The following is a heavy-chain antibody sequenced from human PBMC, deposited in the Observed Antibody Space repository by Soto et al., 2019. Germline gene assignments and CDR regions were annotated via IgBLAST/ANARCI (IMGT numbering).Heavy chain of an antibody. CDR3: ARVNCICGICYFDY. CDR2: INPSGGST. CDR1: GYTFTSYY. V-gene: IGHV1-46*03. J-gene: IGHJ4*02. Sequence: GSVKVSGKASGYTFTSYYIHWERQAPGQGLEWMGIINPSGGSTSYAQKFQGRVTMTRDTSTSTVYMELSSLRSEDTAVYYGARVNCICGICYFDYWGKGTLLTVSS. D-gene: IGHD2-15*01.